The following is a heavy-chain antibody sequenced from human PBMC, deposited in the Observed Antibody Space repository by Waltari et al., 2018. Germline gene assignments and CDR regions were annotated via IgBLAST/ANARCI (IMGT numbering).Heavy chain of an antibody. Sequence: QVQLVQSGAEIKKPGAAVKVSCKASGYTYISFAMHWVRQAPGQRLEWMGWINPGNGNTKNSQKFQGRVTITRDTSANTAYMELSSLKSEDTAVYYCVRDGMDVWGQGTTVTVS. CDR3: VRDGMDV. CDR1: GYTYISFA. CDR2: INPGNGNT. J-gene: IGHJ6*02. V-gene: IGHV1-3*01.